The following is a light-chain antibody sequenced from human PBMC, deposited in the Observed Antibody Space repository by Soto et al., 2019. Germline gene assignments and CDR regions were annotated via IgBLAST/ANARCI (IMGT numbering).Light chain of an antibody. J-gene: IGLJ2*01. V-gene: IGLV1-44*01. CDR2: DNY. Sequence: QSVLTQAPSTSGAPGQRVTMSCSGSRSNIGTNTVNWYQQRPGTPPKFLIYDNYRRPSGVPDRFSGSQSGTSASLAINGLQPEDEAYYYCSAWDDSLNRPVFGGGTKLTVL. CDR1: RSNIGTNT. CDR3: SAWDDSLNRPV.